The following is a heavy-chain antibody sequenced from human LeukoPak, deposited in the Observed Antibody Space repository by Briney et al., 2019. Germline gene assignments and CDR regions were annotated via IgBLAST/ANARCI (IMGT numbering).Heavy chain of an antibody. V-gene: IGHV5-10-1*01. CDR3: ASLYCGGDCYPPAEYFQH. J-gene: IGHJ1*01. Sequence: GESLKISCKGSGYSFTSYWISWVRQMPGKGLEWMGRIDPSDSYTNYSPSFQGHATISADKSISTAYLQWSSLKASDTAMYYCASLYCGGDCYPPAEYFQHWGQGTLVTVPS. CDR1: GYSFTSYW. D-gene: IGHD2-21*02. CDR2: IDPSDSYT.